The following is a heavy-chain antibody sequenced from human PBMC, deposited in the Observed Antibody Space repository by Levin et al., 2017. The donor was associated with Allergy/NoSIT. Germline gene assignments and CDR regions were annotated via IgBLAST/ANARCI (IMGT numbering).Heavy chain of an antibody. CDR1: GFTFSNYW. CDR2: IKPDGSER. CDR3: ARVETSVDHYGLDV. Sequence: GGSLRLSCAASGFTFSNYWMTWVRQAPGKGLEWMANIKPDGSERYYVDSVKGRFTISRDNARNSLCVQMNSLRAEDTAVYYCARVETSVDHYGLDVWGQGTTVTVTS. V-gene: IGHV3-7*01. J-gene: IGHJ6*02. D-gene: IGHD3/OR15-3a*01.